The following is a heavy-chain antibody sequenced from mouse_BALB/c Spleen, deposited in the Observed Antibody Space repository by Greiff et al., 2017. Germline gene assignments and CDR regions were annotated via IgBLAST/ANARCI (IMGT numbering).Heavy chain of an antibody. CDR2: ISTYYGDA. J-gene: IGHJ4*01. D-gene: IGHD5-1*01. Sequence: VQLQQSGAELVRPGVSVKISCKGSGYTFTDYAMHWVKQSHAKSLEWIGVISTYYGDASYNQKFKGKATMTVDKSSSTAYMELARLTSEDSAIYYCARKEYMDYWGQGTSVTVSS. V-gene: IGHV1S137*01. CDR1: GYTFTDYA. CDR3: ARKEYMDY.